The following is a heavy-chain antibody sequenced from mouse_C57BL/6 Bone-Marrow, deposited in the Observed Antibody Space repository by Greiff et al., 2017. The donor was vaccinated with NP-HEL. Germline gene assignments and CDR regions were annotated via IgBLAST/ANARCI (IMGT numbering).Heavy chain of an antibody. Sequence: EVKLQESGGDLVKPGGSLKLSCAASGFTFSSYGMSWVRQTPDKRLEWVATISSGGSYTYYPDSVKGRFTISRDNAKNTLYLQMSSLKSEDTAMYYCAGRLRRRTWFAYWGQGTLVTVSA. J-gene: IGHJ3*01. CDR3: AGRLRRRTWFAY. V-gene: IGHV5-6*02. CDR2: ISSGGSYT. CDR1: GFTFSSYG. D-gene: IGHD2-12*01.